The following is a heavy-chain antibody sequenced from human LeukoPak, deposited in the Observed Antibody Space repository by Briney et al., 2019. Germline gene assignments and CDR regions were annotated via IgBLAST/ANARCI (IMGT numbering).Heavy chain of an antibody. CDR1: GFIFSSYA. Sequence: GGSLRLSCSASGFIFSSYAMYWVRQAPGKGLEYVSAISNNGGTTYYADSVKGRFTISRDNSKNTLYLQMSSLRPEDTAVYYCVRSSGSMDVWGQGTTVTV. J-gene: IGHJ6*02. CDR3: VRSSGSMDV. CDR2: ISNNGGTT. D-gene: IGHD3-10*01. V-gene: IGHV3-64D*06.